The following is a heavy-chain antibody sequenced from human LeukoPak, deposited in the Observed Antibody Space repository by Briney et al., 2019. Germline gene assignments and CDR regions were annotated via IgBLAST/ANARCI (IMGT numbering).Heavy chain of an antibody. CDR3: ARSIVGAPGYFDY. CDR1: GFTVSSNY. D-gene: IGHD1-26*01. Sequence: GGSLRLSCAASGFTVSSNYMSWVRQAPGKGLEWVANIKQDGSEKYYVDSVKGRFTISRDNAKNSLYLQMNSLRAEDTAVYYCARSIVGAPGYFDYWGQGTLVTVSS. J-gene: IGHJ4*02. V-gene: IGHV3-7*01. CDR2: IKQDGSEK.